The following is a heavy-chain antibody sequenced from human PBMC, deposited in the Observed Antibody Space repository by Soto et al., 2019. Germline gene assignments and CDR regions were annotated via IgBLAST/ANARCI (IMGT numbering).Heavy chain of an antibody. J-gene: IGHJ6*02. CDR1: GFTISGYY. D-gene: IGHD3-10*01. CDR2: ISSVGTTT. CDR3: AKDQEGSGSHWLGYIYEGMEV. V-gene: IGHV3-11*01. Sequence: GGSLRLSCEASGFTISGYYMSWIRQAPGKGLEWVSYISSVGTTTYYADSVKGRFSISMDNAKNSLYLQINSLRAEDTAVYFCAKDQEGSGSHWLGYIYEGMEVWGQWTTVPGS.